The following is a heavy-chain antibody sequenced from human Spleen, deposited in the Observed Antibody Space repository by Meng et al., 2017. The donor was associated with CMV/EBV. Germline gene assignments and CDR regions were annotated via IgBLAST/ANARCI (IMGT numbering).Heavy chain of an antibody. CDR1: GGSLSTYW. J-gene: IGHJ4*02. CDR3: ARAGYCTNGVCYVGFYDY. Sequence: SETLSLTCSVSGGSLSTYWWSWIRQPPGKGLEWIGYVFYTGSTNYNPSLNSRVTISIDTSKNEFSLNLFSVTAADTAVYYCARAGYCTNGVCYVGFYDYWGQGTLVTVSS. CDR2: VFYTGST. D-gene: IGHD2-8*01. V-gene: IGHV4-59*12.